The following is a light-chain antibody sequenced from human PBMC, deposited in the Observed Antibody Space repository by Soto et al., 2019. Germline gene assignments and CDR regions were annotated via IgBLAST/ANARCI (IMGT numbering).Light chain of an antibody. V-gene: IGKV3-15*01. CDR1: QSVSGN. Sequence: EIVMTQSPATLSVSPGERATLSCRASQSVSGNLAWYQQKPGQAPRLLIYGASTRATGIPARFSGSGSGTEFTLTISSLQSEDFASYYRQQHNNGSRTFGHGTKVEIK. J-gene: IGKJ1*01. CDR3: QQHNNGSRT. CDR2: GAS.